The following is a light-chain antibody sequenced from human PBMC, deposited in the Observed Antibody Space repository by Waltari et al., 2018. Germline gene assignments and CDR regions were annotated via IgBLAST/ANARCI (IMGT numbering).Light chain of an antibody. CDR1: SRDLGGYNY. J-gene: IGLJ3*02. CDR3: SSYTDTTAFDV. Sequence: QSALTQPASVSGSPGQSITISSTGSSRDLGGYNYVSWYQQHPGKAPKLMIYDVSNRPSGVSDRFSASKSGNTASLTISGLQAEDEADYYCSSYTDTTAFDVFGGGTKLTVL. CDR2: DVS. V-gene: IGLV2-14*03.